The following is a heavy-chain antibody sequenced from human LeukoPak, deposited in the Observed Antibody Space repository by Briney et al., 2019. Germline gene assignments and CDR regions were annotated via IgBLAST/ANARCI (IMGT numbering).Heavy chain of an antibody. Sequence: GGSLRLSCAASGVTFSNYDMHWVRQATGKGLEEVSAIDTAGHTYYIDSVKGRFTISRENAKNSLYLQMNSLRAGDTAVYYCIRGGDGFDPWGQGTLVTVSS. CDR3: IRGGDGFDP. J-gene: IGHJ5*02. CDR1: GVTFSNYD. CDR2: IDTAGHT. V-gene: IGHV3-13*01. D-gene: IGHD3-10*01.